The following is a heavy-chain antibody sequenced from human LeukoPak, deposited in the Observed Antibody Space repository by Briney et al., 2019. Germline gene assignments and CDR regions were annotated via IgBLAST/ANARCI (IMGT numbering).Heavy chain of an antibody. J-gene: IGHJ4*02. CDR1: GDSVSSNRAS. CDR2: TYYRSKWYN. V-gene: IGHV6-1*01. Sequence: PSQALSLTCAISGDSVSSNRASWTWIRQSPSRGLEWLGRTYYRSKWYNDYAVSVKSRITINPDTSKNQFSLHLNSVTPEDTAVYYCASQVFVAGTAMGHYPFDYWGQGTLVTVSS. D-gene: IGHD6-19*01. CDR3: ASQVFVAGTAMGHYPFDY.